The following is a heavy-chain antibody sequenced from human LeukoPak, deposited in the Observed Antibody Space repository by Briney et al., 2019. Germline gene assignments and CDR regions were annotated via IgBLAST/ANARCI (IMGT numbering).Heavy chain of an antibody. CDR3: ASLYSSSLRTPLTWFDP. D-gene: IGHD6-13*01. J-gene: IGHJ5*02. CDR2: IYTSGST. CDR1: GGSISIYY. Sequence: PSETLSLTCTVSGGSISIYYWSWIRQPPGKGLEWIGYIYTSGSTNYNPSLKSRVTISVDTSKNQFSLKLSSVTAADTAVYYCASLYSSSLRTPLTWFDPWGQGTLVTVSS. V-gene: IGHV4-4*09.